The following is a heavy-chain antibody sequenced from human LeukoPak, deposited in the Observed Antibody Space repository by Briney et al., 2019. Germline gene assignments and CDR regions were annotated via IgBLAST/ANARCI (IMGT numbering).Heavy chain of an antibody. CDR1: GASISNYY. D-gene: IGHD5-12*01. J-gene: IGHJ4*02. CDR2: IYYSGST. CDR3: ARGVAGYGPYDY. Sequence: PSETLSLTCTVSGASISNYYWSWIRQSPGKGLEWIGHIYYSGSTNYNPSLKSRVTISVDTSKNQFSLKLSSVTAADTAVYYCARGVAGYGPYDYWGQGTLVTVSS. V-gene: IGHV4-59*01.